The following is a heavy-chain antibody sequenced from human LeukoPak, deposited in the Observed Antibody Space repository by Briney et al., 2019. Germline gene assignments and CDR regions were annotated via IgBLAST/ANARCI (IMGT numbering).Heavy chain of an antibody. CDR1: GYTLTELS. Sequence: EASVKVSCKVSGYTLTELSMHWVRQAPGKGLEWMGGFDPEDGETIYAQKFQGRVTMTEDTSTDTAYMELSSLRSEDTAVYYCATDVVGSWGFDPWGQGTLVTVSS. CDR2: FDPEDGET. D-gene: IGHD6-13*01. CDR3: ATDVVGSWGFDP. J-gene: IGHJ5*02. V-gene: IGHV1-24*01.